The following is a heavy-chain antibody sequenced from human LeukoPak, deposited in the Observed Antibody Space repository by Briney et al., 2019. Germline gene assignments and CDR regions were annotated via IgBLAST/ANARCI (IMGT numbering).Heavy chain of an antibody. Sequence: HPGGSLRLSCAASGFTFSSYGMHWVRQALGKGLEWVAFIRYDGSNKYYADSVKGRFTISRDNSKSTLFLQMNSLRVEDTAVYYCAKDNRPKAYSEKFDYWGQGTLVTVSS. CDR3: AKDNRPKAYSEKFDY. CDR1: GFTFSSYG. V-gene: IGHV3-30*02. J-gene: IGHJ4*02. CDR2: IRYDGSNK. D-gene: IGHD3-3*01.